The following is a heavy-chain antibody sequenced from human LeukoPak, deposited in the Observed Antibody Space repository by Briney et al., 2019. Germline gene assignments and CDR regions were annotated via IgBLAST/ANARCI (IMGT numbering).Heavy chain of an antibody. CDR1: GGTFSSYA. CDR2: IIPILGIA. Sequence: GASVKVSCKASGGTFSSYAISWVRQAPGQGLEWMGRIIPILGIANYAQKFQGRVTITADKSTSTAYMELSSLRSEDTAVYYCARDQTEVYYYDSSGYYNWFDPWGQGTLVTVSS. D-gene: IGHD3-22*01. CDR3: ARDQTEVYYYDSSGYYNWFDP. V-gene: IGHV1-69*04. J-gene: IGHJ5*02.